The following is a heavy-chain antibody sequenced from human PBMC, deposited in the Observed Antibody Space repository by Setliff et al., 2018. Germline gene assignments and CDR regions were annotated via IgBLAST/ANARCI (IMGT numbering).Heavy chain of an antibody. CDR2: IYYSGST. V-gene: IGHV4-59*11. CDR3: ARDRGSSWYGNYYYYYGMDV. CDR1: GGSISSHY. J-gene: IGHJ6*02. D-gene: IGHD6-13*01. Sequence: SETLSLTCTVSGGSISSHYWSWIRQPPGKGLEWIGYIYYSGSTNYNPSLKSRVTISVDTSKNQFSLKLSSVTAADTAVYYCARDRGSSWYGNYYYYYGMDVWGQGTTVTVSS.